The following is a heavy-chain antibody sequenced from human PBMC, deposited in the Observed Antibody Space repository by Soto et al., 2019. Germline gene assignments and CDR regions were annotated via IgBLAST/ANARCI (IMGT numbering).Heavy chain of an antibody. D-gene: IGHD6-25*01. CDR1: GFTFSGST. Sequence: GGSLRLSCVASGFTFSGSTMHWVRQASGKGPEWVGRIRSKANSYATAYAASVKGRFTISRDDSKNTAYLQMNSLKTEDTAVYYCTRHPAWWGQGTLVTVSS. V-gene: IGHV3-73*01. J-gene: IGHJ4*02. CDR3: TRHPAW. CDR2: IRSKANSYAT.